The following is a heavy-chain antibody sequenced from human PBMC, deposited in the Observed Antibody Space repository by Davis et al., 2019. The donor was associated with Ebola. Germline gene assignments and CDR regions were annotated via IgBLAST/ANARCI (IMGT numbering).Heavy chain of an antibody. J-gene: IGHJ5*02. Sequence: PSETLSLTCTVSGGSITTDNYWSWIRQPPGKGLEWIGYIYDSGHTYYNPSLKSRLTISVDTSKNQFSLNLTSVTAADTAVYYCARDINYGGNRLGWFDPWGQGTLVTVSS. V-gene: IGHV4-30-4*01. CDR3: ARDINYGGNRLGWFDP. CDR2: IYDSGHT. CDR1: GGSITTDNY. D-gene: IGHD4-23*01.